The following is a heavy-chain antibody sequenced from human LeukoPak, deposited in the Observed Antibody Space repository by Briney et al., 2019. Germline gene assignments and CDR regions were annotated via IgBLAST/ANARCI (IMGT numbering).Heavy chain of an antibody. CDR2: IIPMFGTT. Sequence: SVKVSCKASGGTFIGYAISWVRQAPGQGLEWMGGIIPMFGTTNYAQKFQGRVTSIADESTSTAYMELSSLRSDDTAVYYCARGRPYCTNGVCHPAIQYYYGMDVWGQGTTVTVSS. CDR3: ARGRPYCTNGVCHPAIQYYYGMDV. V-gene: IGHV1-69*13. CDR1: GGTFIGYA. J-gene: IGHJ6*02. D-gene: IGHD2-8*01.